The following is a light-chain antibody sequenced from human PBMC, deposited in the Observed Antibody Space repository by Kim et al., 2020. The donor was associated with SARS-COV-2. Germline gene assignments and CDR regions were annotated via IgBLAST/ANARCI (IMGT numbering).Light chain of an antibody. CDR3: QQINSHPWT. CDR1: QSINSY. V-gene: IGKV1-39*01. J-gene: IGKJ1*01. CDR2: AAS. Sequence: QMTQSPSSLSASVGDRVTITCRASQSINSYLTWYQQKPGKAPKLLIHAASTLQSGVPSRFSGTGSGTDFTLTINSLQPEDSATYYCQQINSHPWTFGRGTKVDIK.